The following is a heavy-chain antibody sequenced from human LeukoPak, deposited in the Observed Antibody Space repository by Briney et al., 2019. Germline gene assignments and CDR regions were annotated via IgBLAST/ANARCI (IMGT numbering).Heavy chain of an antibody. Sequence: GGSLRLSCAASGFTFSSYSMNWVRQAPGKGLEWVSSISSSSSYIYYADSVKGRFTISRDNSKNTLYLQMNSLRAEDTAVYYCAKDPWGYYYGSGSYYPLYYFDYWGQGTLVTVSS. J-gene: IGHJ4*02. CDR1: GFTFSSYS. CDR3: AKDPWGYYYGSGSYYPLYYFDY. D-gene: IGHD3-10*01. V-gene: IGHV3-21*01. CDR2: ISSSSSYI.